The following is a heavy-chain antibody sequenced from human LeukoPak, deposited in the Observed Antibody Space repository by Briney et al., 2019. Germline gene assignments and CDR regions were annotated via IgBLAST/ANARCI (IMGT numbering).Heavy chain of an antibody. CDR2: IYYSGKT. Sequence: PSETLSLTCTVSGGSISSGSYNWGWIRQPPGKGLEWIGSIYYSGKTYYNPSLKSRVSISLDTSKNQFSLKLSSVTAADTAVYYCARAGGDGPPLDWGQGTLVTVSS. D-gene: IGHD2-21*01. CDR3: ARAGGDGPPLD. V-gene: IGHV4-39*01. CDR1: GGSISSGSYN. J-gene: IGHJ4*02.